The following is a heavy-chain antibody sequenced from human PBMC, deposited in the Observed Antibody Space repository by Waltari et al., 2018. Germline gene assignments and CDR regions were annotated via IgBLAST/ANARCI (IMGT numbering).Heavy chain of an antibody. CDR3: AKDFDGSSGLP. CDR1: GFPFSRDR. V-gene: IGHV3-30*02. Sequence: QVQLVASVGGVVQPGGSLSLSCAAPGFPFSRDRMHSVRQAPGKGLEWVAFRRYDGSNKYYADSVKGRFTISRDNSKNTLYLQMNSLRAEDTAVYYCAKDFDGSSGLPWGQGTLVTVSS. J-gene: IGHJ5*02. D-gene: IGHD3-9*01. CDR2: RRYDGSNK.